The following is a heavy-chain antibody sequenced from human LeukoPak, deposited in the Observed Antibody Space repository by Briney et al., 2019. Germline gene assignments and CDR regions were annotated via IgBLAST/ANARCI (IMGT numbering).Heavy chain of an antibody. CDR2: INPNSGGT. J-gene: IGHJ4*02. CDR3: AREGSSSWSFDY. Sequence: ASVKVSCKASGYTFASYGISWVRQAPGQGLEWMGWINPNSGGTNYAQKFQGRVTMTTDTSITTAYMELSRLISDDTAVYFCAREGSSSWSFDYWGQGTLVTVSS. D-gene: IGHD6-13*01. CDR1: GYTFASYG. V-gene: IGHV1-2*02.